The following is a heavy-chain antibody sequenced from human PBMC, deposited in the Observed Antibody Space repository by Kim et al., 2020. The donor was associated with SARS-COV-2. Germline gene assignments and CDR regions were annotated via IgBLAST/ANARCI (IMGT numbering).Heavy chain of an antibody. V-gene: IGHV3-13*04. CDR2: IGTKADT. D-gene: IGHD1-20*01. CDR1: GFTFSSYD. J-gene: IGHJ2*01. Sequence: GGSLRLSCAASGFTFSSYDMHWVRQGTEKGLEWVSSIGTKADTYYPDSVKDRFTISRENAKDSFYLQMNSLRAEDTAVYYCARGPIEEGIRAMKGYFDLWGRGTVVTVSS. CDR3: ARGPIEEGIRAMKGYFDL.